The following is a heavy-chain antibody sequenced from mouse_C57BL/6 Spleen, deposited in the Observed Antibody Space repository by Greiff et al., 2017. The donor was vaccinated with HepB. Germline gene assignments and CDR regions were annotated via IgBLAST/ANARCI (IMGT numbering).Heavy chain of an antibody. Sequence: QVQLQQPGAELVKPGASVKLSCKASGYTFTSYWMHWVKQRPGQGLEWIGMIHPNSGSTNYNEKFKSKATLTVDKSSSTAYMQLSSLTSEDSAVYYCARDDGYYDRFADWGQGTLVTVSA. CDR2: IHPNSGST. CDR3: ARDDGYYDRFAD. J-gene: IGHJ3*01. CDR1: GYTFTSYW. D-gene: IGHD2-3*01. V-gene: IGHV1-64*01.